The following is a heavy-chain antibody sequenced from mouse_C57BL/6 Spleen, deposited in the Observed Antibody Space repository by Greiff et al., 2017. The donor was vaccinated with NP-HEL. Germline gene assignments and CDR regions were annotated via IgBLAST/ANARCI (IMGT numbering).Heavy chain of an antibody. D-gene: IGHD1-1*01. J-gene: IGHJ2*01. V-gene: IGHV5-4*01. CDR3: ARDHYGSSYDYFDY. CDR1: GFTFSSYA. CDR2: ISDGGSYT. Sequence: DVMLVESGGGLVKPGGSLKLSCAASGFTFSSYAMSWVRQTPEKRLEWVATISDGGSYTYYPDNVKGRFTISRDNAKNNLYLQMSHLKSEDTAMYYCARDHYGSSYDYFDYWGQGTTLTVSS.